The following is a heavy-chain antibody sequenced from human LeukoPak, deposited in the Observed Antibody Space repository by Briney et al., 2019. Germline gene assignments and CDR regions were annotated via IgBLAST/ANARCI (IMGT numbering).Heavy chain of an antibody. CDR2: LSGRGGGT. CDR3: AKDGVRGGLDAFVI. Sequence: GGSLRLSCAASGFTFSSYAMSWVRQAPGKGLEWVSALSGRGGGTYYADSVKGRFAISRDNSKNTLSLQMNSLRAEDTAVYYCAKDGVRGGLDAFVIWGQGTMVTVSS. V-gene: IGHV3-23*01. CDR1: GFTFSSYA. J-gene: IGHJ3*02. D-gene: IGHD3-16*01.